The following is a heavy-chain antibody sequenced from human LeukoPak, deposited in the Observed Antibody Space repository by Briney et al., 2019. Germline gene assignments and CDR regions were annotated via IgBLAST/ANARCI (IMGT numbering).Heavy chain of an antibody. CDR2: ISAYNGNT. CDR1: GYTFTSYG. Sequence: ASVKVSCKASGYTFTSYGISWVRQAPGQGLEWMGWISAYNGNTNYAQKLQGRVTMTTDTSTSTAYMELRSLRSEDTAVYYCARAASDYYYYYYMDVWGKGTTVTISS. CDR3: ARAASDYYYYYYMDV. J-gene: IGHJ6*03. V-gene: IGHV1-18*01.